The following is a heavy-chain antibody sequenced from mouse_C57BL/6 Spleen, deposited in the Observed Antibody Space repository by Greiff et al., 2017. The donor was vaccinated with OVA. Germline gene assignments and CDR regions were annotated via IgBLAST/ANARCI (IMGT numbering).Heavy chain of an antibody. Sequence: EVQLQQSGPELVKPGASVKISCKASGYTFTDYYMNWVKQSHGKSLEWIGDSNPNNGGTSYNQKFKGKATLTVDKSSSTAYMELRSLTSEDSAVYYCARGGDTGNFDYWGPGTTLSVSS. V-gene: IGHV1-26*01. CDR1: GYTFTDYY. CDR2: SNPNNGGT. CDR3: ARGGDTGNFDY. D-gene: IGHD1-1*02. J-gene: IGHJ2*01.